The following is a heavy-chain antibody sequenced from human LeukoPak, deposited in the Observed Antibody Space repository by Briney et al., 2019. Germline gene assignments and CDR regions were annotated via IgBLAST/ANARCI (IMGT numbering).Heavy chain of an antibody. Sequence: ASVKVSCKVSGYTLIELSMHWVRQAPGKGLEWMGGFDPEDGDTIYAQKFQGRVTMTEDTSTETAYMELSSLRSEDTAVYYCAREAITIFGLVRTQTTKGPHRFDPWGQGTLVTVSS. CDR3: AREAITIFGLVRTQTTKGPHRFDP. J-gene: IGHJ5*02. CDR2: FDPEDGDT. CDR1: GYTLIELS. D-gene: IGHD3-3*01. V-gene: IGHV1-24*01.